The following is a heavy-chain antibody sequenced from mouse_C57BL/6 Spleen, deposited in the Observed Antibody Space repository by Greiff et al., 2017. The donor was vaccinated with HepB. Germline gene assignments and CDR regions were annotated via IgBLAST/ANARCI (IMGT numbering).Heavy chain of an antibody. V-gene: IGHV10-3*01. D-gene: IGHD2-3*01. J-gene: IGHJ4*01. CDR2: IRSKSSNYAT. CDR1: GFTFNTYA. Sequence: DVKLVESGGGLVQPKGSLKLSCAASGFTFNTYAMHWVRQAPGKGLEWVARIRSKSSNYATYYADSVKDRFTISRDDSQSMLYLQMNNLKTEDTAMYYCVREGLGDGLYAMDYWGQGTSVTVSS. CDR3: VREGLGDGLYAMDY.